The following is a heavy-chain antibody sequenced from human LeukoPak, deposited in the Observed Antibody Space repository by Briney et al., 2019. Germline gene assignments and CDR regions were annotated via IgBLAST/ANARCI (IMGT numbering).Heavy chain of an antibody. CDR1: GFTFSSYA. V-gene: IGHV3-30-3*01. D-gene: IGHD4-17*01. Sequence: GGSLRLSCAASGFTFSSYAMPWVRQAPGKGLEWVAVISYDGSNKYYADSVKGRFTISRDNSKNTLYLQMNSLRAEDTAVYYCARDRKDYGDYGYFDYWGQGTLVTVSS. CDR3: ARDRKDYGDYGYFDY. CDR2: ISYDGSNK. J-gene: IGHJ4*02.